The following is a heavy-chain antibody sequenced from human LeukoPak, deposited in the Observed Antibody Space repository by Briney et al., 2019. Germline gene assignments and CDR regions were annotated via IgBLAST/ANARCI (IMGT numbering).Heavy chain of an antibody. D-gene: IGHD3-22*01. CDR3: AKASTTYYYDSSGYQSPNWFDP. Sequence: PGGSLRLSCAASGFTFSSYAMSWVRQAPGKGLEWVSAISGSGGSTYYADSVKGRFTISRDNSKNTLYLQMNSLRAEDTAVYYCAKASTTYYYDSSGYQSPNWFDPWGQGTLVTVSS. J-gene: IGHJ5*02. V-gene: IGHV3-23*01. CDR2: ISGSGGST. CDR1: GFTFSSYA.